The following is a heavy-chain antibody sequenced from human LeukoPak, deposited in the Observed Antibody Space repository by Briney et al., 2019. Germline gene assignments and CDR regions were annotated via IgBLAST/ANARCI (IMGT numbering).Heavy chain of an antibody. D-gene: IGHD1-1*01. CDR3: ARGPPRGKYYYMDV. V-gene: IGHV3-13*01. CDR2: IGTASDT. CDR1: GFTFSSFD. Sequence: GGSLRLSCAASGFTFSSFDMHWVRQPTGQGLEWVSTIGTASDTYYPGTVEGRFTLSRDNAKNSLYLQMNSLTAGDTAVYYCARGPPRGKYYYMDVWGKGTTVTVSS. J-gene: IGHJ6*03.